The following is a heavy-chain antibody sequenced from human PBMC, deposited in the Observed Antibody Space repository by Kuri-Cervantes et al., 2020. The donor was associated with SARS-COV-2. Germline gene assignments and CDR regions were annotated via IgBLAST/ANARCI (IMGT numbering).Heavy chain of an antibody. Sequence: SETLSLTCSVSGGSISRYYWSWMRRPPGKGLEWIGNIHYSGSTNYNNSLDSRVTISVDTSKNQLSLRLSSVTAADTAVYYCGRLGATKGSHYYGVDVWGQGTTVTVSS. V-gene: IGHV4-59*01. J-gene: IGHJ6*02. CDR1: GGSISRYY. CDR3: GRLGATKGSHYYGVDV. D-gene: IGHD1-26*01. CDR2: IHYSGST.